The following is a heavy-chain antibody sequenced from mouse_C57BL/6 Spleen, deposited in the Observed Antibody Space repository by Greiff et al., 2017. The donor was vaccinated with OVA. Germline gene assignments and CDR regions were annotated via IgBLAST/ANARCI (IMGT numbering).Heavy chain of an antibody. Sequence: QVQLQQSGAELVKPGASVKISCKASGYAFSSYWMNWVKQRPGTGLEWIGQIFPGDGDTNYNGKFKGKATMTADKSSSTAYLQLSSLTSEDAAVDFCARNGNYERPFAYWGQGTLVTVSA. CDR3: ARNGNYERPFAY. CDR1: GYAFSSYW. V-gene: IGHV1-80*01. D-gene: IGHD2-1*01. CDR2: IFPGDGDT. J-gene: IGHJ3*01.